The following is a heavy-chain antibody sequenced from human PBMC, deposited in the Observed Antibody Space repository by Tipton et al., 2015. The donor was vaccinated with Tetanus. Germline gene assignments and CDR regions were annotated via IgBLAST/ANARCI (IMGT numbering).Heavy chain of an antibody. J-gene: IGHJ6*03. CDR2: IDYFGTT. V-gene: IGHV4-59*08. CDR1: GGSIGTYH. Sequence: TLSLTCTVSGGSIGTYHWNWIRQSPGKGLEWIGYIDYFGTTKYNPSLMSRVAMSVDTSKNQFSLRLKFVTAADTAVYYCASQALHYYHMDVWGKGTTVTVSS. CDR3: ASQALHYYHMDV.